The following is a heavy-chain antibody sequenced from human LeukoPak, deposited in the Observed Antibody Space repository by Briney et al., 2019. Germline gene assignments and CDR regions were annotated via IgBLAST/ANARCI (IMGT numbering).Heavy chain of an antibody. D-gene: IGHD3-3*01. CDR1: GGSISSYF. J-gene: IGHJ4*02. Sequence: SETLSLTCTVSGGSISSYFWSWIRQPPGKGLEWIGYIYYTGSTSYNPSLKSRVTISVDTSKNQFSLKLSSVTAADTAVYYCARDSTIFGVVIIRGHDYWGQGTLVTVSS. CDR3: ARDSTIFGVVIIRGHDY. CDR2: IYYTGST. V-gene: IGHV4-59*12.